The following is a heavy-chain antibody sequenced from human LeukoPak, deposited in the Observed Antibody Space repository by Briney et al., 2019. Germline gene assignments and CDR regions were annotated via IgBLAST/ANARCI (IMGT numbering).Heavy chain of an antibody. V-gene: IGHV4-34*01. D-gene: IGHD2-2*01. CDR1: GGSLSFYY. J-gene: IGHJ5*02. CDR2: ISQNGDS. Sequence: SETLSLTCGVSGGSLSFYYWSWIRQSPGKGLEWIAEISQNGDSNYNMSLKSRVTISLDKSKNQVSLKLNSVTAADTAVYYCARVGGHHQLPLFYSWFDPWGQGTLVTVSS. CDR3: ARVGGHHQLPLFYSWFDP.